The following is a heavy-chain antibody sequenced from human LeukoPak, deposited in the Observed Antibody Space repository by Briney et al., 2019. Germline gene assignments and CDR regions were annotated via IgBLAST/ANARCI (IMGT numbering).Heavy chain of an antibody. J-gene: IGHJ4*02. CDR2: IYHSGST. D-gene: IGHD6-6*01. V-gene: IGHV4-30-2*01. CDR3: ARDRYSSSN. Sequence: SETLSLTCTVSGGPISSGGYYWSWIRQPPGKGLEWIGYIYHSGSTYYNPSLKSRVTISVDRSKNQFSLKLSSVTAADTAVYYCARDRYSSSNWGQGTLVTVSS. CDR1: GGPISSGGYY.